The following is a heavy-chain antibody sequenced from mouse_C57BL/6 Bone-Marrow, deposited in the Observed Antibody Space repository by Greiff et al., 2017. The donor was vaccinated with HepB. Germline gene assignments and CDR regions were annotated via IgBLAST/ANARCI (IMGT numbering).Heavy chain of an antibody. V-gene: IGHV1-82*01. CDR1: GYAFSSSW. CDR3: ARSGSKSWFAY. J-gene: IGHJ3*01. D-gene: IGHD1-1*01. CDR2: IYPGDGDT. Sequence: VQLQQSGPELVKPGASVKISCKASGYAFSSSWMNWVKQRPGKGLEWIGRIYPGDGDTNYNGKFKGKATLTAYKSSSTAYMQRSSLTSEDSAVYFCARSGSKSWFAYGGQGTLVTVSA.